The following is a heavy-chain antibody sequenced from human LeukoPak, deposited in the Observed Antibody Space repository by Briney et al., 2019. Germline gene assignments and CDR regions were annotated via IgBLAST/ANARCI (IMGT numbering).Heavy chain of an antibody. V-gene: IGHV3-30*18. J-gene: IGHJ4*02. CDR1: GFTFSSYG. Sequence: PGGSLRLSCAASGFTFSSYGMHWVRQAPGKGLEWVAVISYDGSNKYYADSVKGRFTISRDNSKNTLYLQMNSLRAEDTAVYYCAKEGRFVVVPAAIDYWGQGTLVTVSS. D-gene: IGHD2-2*01. CDR2: ISYDGSNK. CDR3: AKEGRFVVVPAAIDY.